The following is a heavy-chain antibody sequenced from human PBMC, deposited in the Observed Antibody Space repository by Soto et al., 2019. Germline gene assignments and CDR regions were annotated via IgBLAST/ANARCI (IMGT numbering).Heavy chain of an antibody. Sequence: SETLSLTCTVSGGSISSYYWSWIRQPPGKGLEWIGYIYYSGSTNYNPSLKSRVTISIDTSKNQFSLKLSSVTAADTAVYYCARMTFDVYFDYWGQGTLVTVSS. CDR1: GGSISSYY. V-gene: IGHV4-59*01. D-gene: IGHD2-21*02. CDR2: IYYSGST. CDR3: ARMTFDVYFDY. J-gene: IGHJ4*02.